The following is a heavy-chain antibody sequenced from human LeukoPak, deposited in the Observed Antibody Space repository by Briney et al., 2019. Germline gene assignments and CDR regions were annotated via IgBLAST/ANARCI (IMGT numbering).Heavy chain of an antibody. D-gene: IGHD4-17*01. V-gene: IGHV3-33*01. CDR2: IWYDGSNK. J-gene: IGHJ4*02. CDR3: ARDVGHDYGDDQAPAGDY. Sequence: GGSLRLSCAASGFTFSSYGMHWVRQAPGKGLEWVAVIWYDGSNKYYADSVKGRFTISRDNSKNTLYLQMNSLRAEDTAVYYCARDVGHDYGDDQAPAGDYWGQGTLVTVSS. CDR1: GFTFSSYG.